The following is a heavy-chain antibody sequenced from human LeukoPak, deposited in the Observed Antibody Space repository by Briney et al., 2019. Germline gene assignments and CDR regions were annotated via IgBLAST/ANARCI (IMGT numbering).Heavy chain of an antibody. J-gene: IGHJ4*02. CDR1: GFTFGSYS. CDR2: ISSSSSYI. V-gene: IGHV3-21*01. D-gene: IGHD2-2*02. CDR3: ARVDELLYSGFDY. Sequence: PGGSLRLSCAASGFTFGSYSMNWVRQAPGKGLEWVSSISSSSSYIYYADSVKGRFTISRDNAKNSLYLQMNSLRAEDTAVYYCARVDELLYSGFDYWGQGTLVTVSS.